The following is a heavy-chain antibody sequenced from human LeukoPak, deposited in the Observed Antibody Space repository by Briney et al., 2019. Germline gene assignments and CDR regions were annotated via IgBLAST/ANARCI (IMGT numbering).Heavy chain of an antibody. D-gene: IGHD4-11*01. J-gene: IGHJ6*03. CDR3: ARGRVSSSTWYSTYYYFFYMDF. CDR1: GFTFSNYA. CDR2: ISGSGGNT. V-gene: IGHV3-23*01. Sequence: GGSLRLSCAASGFTFSNYAMNWVRQAPGKGLQWVSSISGSGGNTYYADSVKGRFTISRDNSKNTLYLQMNSLRAEDTAVYFCARGRVSSSTWYSTYYYFFYMDFWGKGTTVTVSS.